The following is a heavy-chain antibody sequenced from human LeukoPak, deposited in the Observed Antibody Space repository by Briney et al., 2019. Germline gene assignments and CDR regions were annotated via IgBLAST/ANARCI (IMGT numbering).Heavy chain of an antibody. J-gene: IGHJ4*02. V-gene: IGHV3-21*04. D-gene: IGHD3-16*01. CDR1: GFTFSSYP. Sequence: GGSLRLSCAVSGFTFSSYPMNWVRQAPGKGLEWVSSISSSSSYIYNADSVKGRFTISRDNSKNTLYLQINSLRAEDTAVYFCAKDRLGGPYFFHYWGQGTLVTVSS. CDR2: ISSSSSYI. CDR3: AKDRLGGPYFFHY.